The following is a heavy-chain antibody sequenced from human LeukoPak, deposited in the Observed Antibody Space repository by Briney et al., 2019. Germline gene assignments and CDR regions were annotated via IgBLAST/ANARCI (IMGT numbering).Heavy chain of an antibody. CDR3: AKDLSELGYCTNGVCYVFDY. CDR1: GFTFSSYS. V-gene: IGHV3-23*01. Sequence: GGSLRLSCAASGFTFSSYSMNWVRQAPGKGLEWVSAISGSGGSTYYADSVKGRFTVSRDNSKNTLYLQMNSLRAEDTAVYYCAKDLSELGYCTNGVCYVFDYWGQGTLVTVSS. CDR2: ISGSGGST. D-gene: IGHD2-8*01. J-gene: IGHJ4*02.